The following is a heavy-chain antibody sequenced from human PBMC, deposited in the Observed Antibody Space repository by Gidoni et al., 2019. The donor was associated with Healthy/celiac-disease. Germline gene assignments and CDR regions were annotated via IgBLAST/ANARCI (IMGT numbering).Heavy chain of an antibody. CDR2: IIPIFGTA. CDR3: ATGLTTLGFY. Sequence: QVQLVHSGAAVKKPGSSVKVSCKSSGGTFSSYAISWVRQAPGQGLEWMGGIIPIFGTANYAQKCQGRVTITADEATSTAYMELSSLRSEDTAVYYCATGLTTLGFYWGQGTLVTVSS. D-gene: IGHD2-21*01. J-gene: IGHJ4*02. V-gene: IGHV1-69*01. CDR1: GGTFSSYA.